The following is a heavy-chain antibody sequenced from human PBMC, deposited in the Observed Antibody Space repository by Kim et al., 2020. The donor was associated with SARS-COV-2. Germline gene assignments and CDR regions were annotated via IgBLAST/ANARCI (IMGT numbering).Heavy chain of an antibody. CDR3: AKALIAAAATRYFDC. Sequence: GGSLRLSCAASGFTFSNYAMSWVRQAPGKGLEWVSSICGIITYYADSVKGRFTISRDNSKNTLYLQMDSLRAEDTAIYYCAKALIAAAATRYFDCWGQGT. CDR1: GFTFSNYA. D-gene: IGHD6-13*01. CDR2: ICGIIT. J-gene: IGHJ4*02. V-gene: IGHV3-23*01.